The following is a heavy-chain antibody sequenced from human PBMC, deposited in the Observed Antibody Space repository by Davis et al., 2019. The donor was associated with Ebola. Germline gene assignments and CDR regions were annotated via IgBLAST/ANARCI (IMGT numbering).Heavy chain of an antibody. CDR1: GFTFDDYA. D-gene: IGHD2-2*01. Sequence: SLKISCAASGFTFDDYAMHWVRQAPGKGLEWVSGISWNSGSIGYADSVKGRFTISRDNAKNSLYLQMNSLRAEDTALYYCAKDIVVVPAAIWGYYGMDVWGQGTTVTVSS. CDR3: AKDIVVVPAAIWGYYGMDV. J-gene: IGHJ6*02. V-gene: IGHV3-9*01. CDR2: ISWNSGSI.